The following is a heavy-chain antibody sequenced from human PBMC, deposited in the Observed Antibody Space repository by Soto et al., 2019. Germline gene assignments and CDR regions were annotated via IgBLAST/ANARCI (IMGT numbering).Heavy chain of an antibody. Sequence: GGSLRLSCAASGFTFSSYAMHWVRQAPGKGLEWVAVISYDGSNKYYADSVKGRFTISRDNSKNTLYLQMNSLRAEDTAVYYCARAMIVVVTIHDAFDIWGQGTMVTVSS. CDR3: ARAMIVVVTIHDAFDI. D-gene: IGHD3-22*01. V-gene: IGHV3-30-3*01. CDR2: ISYDGSNK. CDR1: GFTFSSYA. J-gene: IGHJ3*02.